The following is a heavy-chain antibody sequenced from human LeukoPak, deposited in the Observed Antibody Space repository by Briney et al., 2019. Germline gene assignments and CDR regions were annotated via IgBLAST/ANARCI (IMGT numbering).Heavy chain of an antibody. Sequence: PSETLSLTCAVYGGSFSGYYWSWIRQPPGKGLEWIGYVYYSGSTNYNPSLKSRVTISVDTSKNQFSLKLSSVTAADTAVYYCARGTSITPTGVDVWGKGTTVTVSS. CDR3: ARGTSITPTGVDV. J-gene: IGHJ6*04. CDR2: VYYSGST. V-gene: IGHV4-59*01. D-gene: IGHD3-10*01. CDR1: GGSFSGYY.